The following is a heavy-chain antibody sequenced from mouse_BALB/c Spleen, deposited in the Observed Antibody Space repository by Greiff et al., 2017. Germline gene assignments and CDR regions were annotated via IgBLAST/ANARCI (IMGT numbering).Heavy chain of an antibody. CDR1: GFSFTSYG. J-gene: IGHJ3*01. D-gene: IGHD2-4*01. CDR2: IWAGGST. CDR3: ARDDDYGPFAY. Sequence: QVQLKESGPGLVAPSQSLSITCTVSGFSFTSYGVHWVRQPPGKGLEWLGVIWAGGSTNYNSALMSRLSISKDNSKSQVFLKMNSLQTDDTAMYYCARDDDYGPFAYWGQGTLVTVSA. V-gene: IGHV2-9*02.